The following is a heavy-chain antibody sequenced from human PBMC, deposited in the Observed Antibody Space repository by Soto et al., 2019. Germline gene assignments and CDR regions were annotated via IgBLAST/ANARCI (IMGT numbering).Heavy chain of an antibody. CDR2: IYYSGST. V-gene: IGHV4-59*08. D-gene: IGHD3-3*01. Sequence: QVQLQESGPGLVKPSEPLSLTCTVSGGAISSYYWSWIRQPTGKGLERIGYIYYSGSTNYNPSFKSRVTIPVDTSKNQFSLKLSSVTAADTAVYYCSRQVGAYHYDFWSGNYYYYMDVGFKGTTVTDSS. J-gene: IGHJ6*03. CDR3: SRQVGAYHYDFWSGNYYYYMDV. CDR1: GGAISSYY.